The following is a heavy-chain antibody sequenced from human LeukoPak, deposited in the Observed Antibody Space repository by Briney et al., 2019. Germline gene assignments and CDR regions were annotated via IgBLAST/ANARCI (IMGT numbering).Heavy chain of an antibody. CDR2: ISRSGGST. Sequence: GGSLRLSCAASGFTFSNYAMNWVRQAPGKGLEWVSSISRSGGSTFYADSVKGRFTISRDNSKNTLYLQMNSLRAEDTAVYYCAKAPRFGDHATEYYYYYMDVWGKGTTVTVSS. CDR1: GFTFSNYA. CDR3: AKAPRFGDHATEYYYYYMDV. J-gene: IGHJ6*03. D-gene: IGHD3-3*01. V-gene: IGHV3-23*01.